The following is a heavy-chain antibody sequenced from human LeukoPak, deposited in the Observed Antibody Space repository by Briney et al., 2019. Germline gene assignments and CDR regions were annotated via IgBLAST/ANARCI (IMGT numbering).Heavy chain of an antibody. CDR3: ARPTLTWGSGPDY. CDR2: ISSSSSYI. V-gene: IGHV3-21*01. D-gene: IGHD7-27*01. Sequence: TGGSLRLSCAASGFTFSSYSMNWVRQAPWKGLEWVSSISSSSSYIYYADSVKGRFTISRDNAKNSLYLQMNSLRAEDTAVYYCARPTLTWGSGPDYWGQGTLVTVSS. J-gene: IGHJ4*02. CDR1: GFTFSSYS.